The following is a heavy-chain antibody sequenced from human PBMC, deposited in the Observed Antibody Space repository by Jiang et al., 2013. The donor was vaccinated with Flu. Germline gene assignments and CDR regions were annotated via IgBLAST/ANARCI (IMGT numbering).Heavy chain of an antibody. D-gene: IGHD6-19*01. CDR3: AHGVQQWLVPDFDY. V-gene: IGHV2-5*01. CDR2: IYWNDDK. CDR1: GFSLSTSGVG. J-gene: IGHJ4*02. Sequence: KPTQTLTLTCTFSGFSLSTSGVGVGWIRQPPGKALEWLALIYWNDDKRYSPSLKSRLTITKDTSKNQVVLTMANMDPVDTATYYCAHGVQQWLVPDFDYWGQGTLVTVSS.